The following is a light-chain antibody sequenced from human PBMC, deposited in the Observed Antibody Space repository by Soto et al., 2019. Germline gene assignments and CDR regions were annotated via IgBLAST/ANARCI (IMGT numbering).Light chain of an antibody. CDR2: DAS. CDR1: QSVGSN. J-gene: IGKJ4*01. CDR3: QQYNNWPPLT. Sequence: EVVMTQSPATLSASPGERVTLSCRASQSVGSNLAWYQQTPGQAPTLLIYDASSRTTGIPARFSGSGSGTEFTLTISSLQSEDFAVYYCQQYNNWPPLTFGGGTKVDIK. V-gene: IGKV3-15*01.